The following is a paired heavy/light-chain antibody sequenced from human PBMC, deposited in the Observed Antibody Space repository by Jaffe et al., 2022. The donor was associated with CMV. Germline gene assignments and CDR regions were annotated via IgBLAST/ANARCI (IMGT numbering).Heavy chain of an antibody. V-gene: IGHV3-21*01. CDR1: GFIFSSYS. CDR2: MSGSSGHS. J-gene: IGHJ4*02. CDR3: ARIGYDTAPDY. Sequence: EVQLVESGGGLVKPGGSLRLSCAASGFIFSSYSMTWVRQAPGKGLEWVSSMSGSSGHSSYADSVKGRFSMSRDNGKNSVYLQMSSLRVEDTAVYYCARIGYDTAPDYWGQGTLVTVSS. D-gene: IGHD5-18*01.
Light chain of an antibody. CDR1: QGISNY. J-gene: IGKJ2*01. CDR2: SAS. Sequence: DIQMTQSPSAMSASVGDRVTITCRASQGISNYLAWFQQEPGKAPKRLIYSASSLQSGVPSRFSGSGFGTEFTLTISSLQPEDFATYYCLQHNNYPYTFGQGTKLEIK. V-gene: IGKV1-17*03. CDR3: LQHNNYPYT.